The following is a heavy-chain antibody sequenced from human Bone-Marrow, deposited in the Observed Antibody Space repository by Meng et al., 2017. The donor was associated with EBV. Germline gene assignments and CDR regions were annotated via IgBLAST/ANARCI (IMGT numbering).Heavy chain of an antibody. CDR2: INEDGRTT. J-gene: IGHJ4*02. Sequence: EVHLVESGGASVQPGXSLRFSCAASGFTFSIYWMHWVRQAPGKGLVWVSRINEDGRTTTYADSVRGRFTISRDNTKNTLYLQMNSLGAEDTAVYFCSRDLVGSYDDWGQGTLVTVSS. V-gene: IGHV3-74*01. D-gene: IGHD6-25*01. CDR1: GFTFSIYW. CDR3: SRDLVGSYDD.